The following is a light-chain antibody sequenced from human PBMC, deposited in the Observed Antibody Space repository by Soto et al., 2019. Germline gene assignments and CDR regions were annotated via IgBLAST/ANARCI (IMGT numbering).Light chain of an antibody. CDR3: QHYANWPLT. V-gene: IGKV3-15*01. J-gene: IGKJ4*01. CDR1: HDVTGK. Sequence: EIVITQSPGTLACAPGEKTNPPLKASHDVTGKLAWYQQKPGQAPRLLIYAASTRATGLPARFSGSGSGTEFTLTISSLQSEDFAIYYCQHYANWPLTFGGGTKVDIK. CDR2: AAS.